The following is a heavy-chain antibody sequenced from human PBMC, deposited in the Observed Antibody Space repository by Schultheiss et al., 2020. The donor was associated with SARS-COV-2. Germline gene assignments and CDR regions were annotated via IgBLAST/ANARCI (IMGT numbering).Heavy chain of an antibody. CDR1: GFTFNKCA. CDR3: AKSVTGDDVSS. Sequence: GESLKISCAASGFTFNKCAMSWVRQGPGKGLEWVSGISGRGGNTYFADSVKGRFSISRDNPRNTLSLLMNSLRAEDTAVYYCAKSVTGDDVSSWGQGTLVTVSS. CDR2: ISGRGGNT. D-gene: IGHD7-27*01. J-gene: IGHJ4*02. V-gene: IGHV3-23*01.